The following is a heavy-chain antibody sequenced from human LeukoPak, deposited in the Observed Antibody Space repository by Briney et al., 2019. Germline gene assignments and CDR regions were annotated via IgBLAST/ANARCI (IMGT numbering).Heavy chain of an antibody. Sequence: PSETLSLTCAVYGGSFSGYYWGWIRQPPGKGLEWIGEINHSGSTNYNPSLKSRVTISVDTSKNQFSLKLSSVTAADTAVYYCARGLLKCRSTSCYWYYYYYGMDVWGQGTTVTVSS. CDR2: INHSGST. D-gene: IGHD2-2*01. J-gene: IGHJ6*02. V-gene: IGHV4-34*01. CDR1: GGSFSGYY. CDR3: ARGLLKCRSTSCYWYYYYYGMDV.